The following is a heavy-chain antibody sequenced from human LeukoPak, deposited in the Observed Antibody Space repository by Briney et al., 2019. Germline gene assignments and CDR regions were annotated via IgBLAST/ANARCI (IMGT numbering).Heavy chain of an antibody. D-gene: IGHD3-3*01. Sequence: GGSLRLSCAASGFMFRSYAMHWVRQAPGKGLEWVALTSYDGSNKYYADSVKGRFTISRDNSKNTLYLQMNSLRAEDTAVYYCARSIMIFGVARGLGDWFDPWGQGTLVTVSS. CDR1: GFMFRSYA. J-gene: IGHJ5*02. CDR2: TSYDGSNK. CDR3: ARSIMIFGVARGLGDWFDP. V-gene: IGHV3-30-3*01.